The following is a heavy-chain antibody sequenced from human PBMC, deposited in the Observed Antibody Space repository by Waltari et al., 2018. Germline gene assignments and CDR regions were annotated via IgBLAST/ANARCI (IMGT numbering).Heavy chain of an antibody. Sequence: QVQLQESGPGLVKPSETLSLTCAVSGYSISSGYYWGWFRQPPGKGLEWIGSIYHSGSTYYNPSLKSRVTISVDTSKNQFSLKLSSVTAADTAVYYCARDGALIAARPVLFDYWGQGTLATVSS. CDR3: ARDGALIAARPVLFDY. J-gene: IGHJ4*02. CDR1: GYSISSGYY. CDR2: IYHSGST. V-gene: IGHV4-38-2*02. D-gene: IGHD6-6*01.